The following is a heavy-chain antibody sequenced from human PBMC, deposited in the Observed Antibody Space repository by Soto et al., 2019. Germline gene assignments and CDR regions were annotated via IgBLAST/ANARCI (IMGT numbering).Heavy chain of an antibody. J-gene: IGHJ4*02. CDR2: VSSDGSDE. Sequence: GGSLRLSCAASGFTYSGCGMHWVRQTPGKGPEWVAAVSSDGSDEYYADSVRGRFSISRDNSKNTMYLQMNSLKTDDTAVYYCTRGTQPDLDYWGQGTLVTVSS. CDR3: TRGTQPDLDY. D-gene: IGHD3-3*01. V-gene: IGHV3-30-3*01. CDR1: GFTYSGCG.